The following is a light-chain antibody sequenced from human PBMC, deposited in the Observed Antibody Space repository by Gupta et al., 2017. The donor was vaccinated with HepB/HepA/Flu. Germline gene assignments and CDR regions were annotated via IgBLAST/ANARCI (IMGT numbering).Light chain of an antibody. CDR2: DVT. CDR1: SSAAAAYTY. CDR3: GSAAASNTVLV. Sequence: QSALTQPRSVSGSPVQSVTISCTVPSSAAAAYTYDSWYPQHPGKAPKLIIYDVTKRHSGVPDRFSGSKSGTTASVTIAGLQADDEAEYYCGSAAASNTVLVFGGGTKLTVL. V-gene: IGLV2-11*01. J-gene: IGLJ3*02.